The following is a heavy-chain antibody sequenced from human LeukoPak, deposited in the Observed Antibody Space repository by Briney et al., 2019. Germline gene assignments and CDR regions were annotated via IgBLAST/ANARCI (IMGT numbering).Heavy chain of an antibody. J-gene: IGHJ6*02. Sequence: PGGSLRLSCAASGFTFSSYGMHWVRQAPGKGLEWVSVIYSGGSTYYADSVKGRFTISRDNSKNTLYLQMNSLRAEDTAVYYCASYSGSWGHYYYGMDVWGQGTTVTVS. D-gene: IGHD6-13*01. CDR1: GFTFSSYG. CDR2: IYSGGST. V-gene: IGHV3-53*01. CDR3: ASYSGSWGHYYYGMDV.